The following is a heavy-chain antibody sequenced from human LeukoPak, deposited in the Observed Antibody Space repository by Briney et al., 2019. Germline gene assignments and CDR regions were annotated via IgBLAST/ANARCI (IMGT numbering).Heavy chain of an antibody. J-gene: IGHJ4*02. CDR3: ATGAGNGGPSWFDY. V-gene: IGHV3-15*05. Sequence: GSLRLSCVGSDINLINAWMTWVRQAPGKGLEWVGRVTKQTDGGTTDYGAPVKGRFSISRDESRNTVFLQMNSLNTDDTGVYYCATGAGNGGPSWFDYWGRGTLVTVSS. CDR1: DINLINAW. D-gene: IGHD4-23*01. CDR2: VTKQTDGGTT.